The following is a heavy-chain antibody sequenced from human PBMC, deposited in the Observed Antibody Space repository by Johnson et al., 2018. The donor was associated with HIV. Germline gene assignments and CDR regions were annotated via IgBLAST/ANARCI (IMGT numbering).Heavy chain of an antibody. J-gene: IGHJ3*02. V-gene: IGHV3-20*04. CDR1: GFTFDDFG. D-gene: IGHD1-26*01. CDR3: ARDSGAPGNDAFDI. Sequence: VQLVESGGRVVRPGGSLRLSCAASGFTFDDFGMSWVRQAPGKGLAWVSGINWHGGSTGYADSVKGRFTISRENSKHTLYLQMNSLRPEDTALYFCARDSGAPGNDAFDIWGQGTMVTISS. CDR2: INWHGGST.